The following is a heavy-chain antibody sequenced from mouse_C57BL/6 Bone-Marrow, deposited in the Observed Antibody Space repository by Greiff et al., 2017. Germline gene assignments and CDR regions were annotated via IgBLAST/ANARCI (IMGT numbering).Heavy chain of an antibody. CDR1: GFTFSDYY. Sequence: EVQRVESEGGLVQPGSSMKLSCTASGFTFSDYYMAWVRQVPEKGLEWVANINYDGSSTYYLDSLKSRFIISRDNAKNILYLQMSSLKSEDTATYYCARSSNPYFDYWGKGTTLTVSS. D-gene: IGHD2-5*01. CDR2: INYDGSST. CDR3: ARSSNPYFDY. V-gene: IGHV5-16*01. J-gene: IGHJ2*01.